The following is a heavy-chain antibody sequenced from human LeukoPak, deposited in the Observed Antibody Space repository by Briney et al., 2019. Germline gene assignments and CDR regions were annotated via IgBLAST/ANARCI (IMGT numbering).Heavy chain of an antibody. CDR3: AREERWLHSLDH. V-gene: IGHV3-7*03. Sequence: GGSLRLSCAASGFTFSDFYMSWIRQAPGKGLEWVANIKQDGSEKYYVDSVKGRFTISRDNAKNSLYLQMNSLRAEDTAVYYCAREERWLHSLDHWGQGTLVTVSS. CDR1: GFTFSDFY. CDR2: IKQDGSEK. J-gene: IGHJ4*02. D-gene: IGHD5-24*01.